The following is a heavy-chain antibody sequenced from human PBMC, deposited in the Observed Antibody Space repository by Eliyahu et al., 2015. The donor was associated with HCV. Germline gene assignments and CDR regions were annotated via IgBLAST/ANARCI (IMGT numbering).Heavy chain of an antibody. V-gene: IGHV3-23*01. CDR3: AKGGYCYGGSCYLRNYYYYGMDV. Sequence: EVQLLESGGGLVXPGGSLRLSCXASGFXFSNFAXTXXXRAPGKGLEWVSAVSGSGGITYSADSVKGRFTISRDNSKNTLYLQMNSVRAEDTAVYYCAKGGYCYGGSCYLRNYYYYGMDVWGQGTTVTVSS. D-gene: IGHD2-15*01. CDR1: GFXFSNFA. CDR2: VSGSGGIT. J-gene: IGHJ6*02.